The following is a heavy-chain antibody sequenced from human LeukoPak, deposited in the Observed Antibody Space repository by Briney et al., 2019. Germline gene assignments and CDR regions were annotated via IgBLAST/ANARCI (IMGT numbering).Heavy chain of an antibody. J-gene: IGHJ3*02. CDR1: GSTFSSYA. D-gene: IGHD2-15*01. CDR2: IIPIFGTA. Sequence: SVKVSCKASGSTFSSYAISWVRQAPGHGLEWMGGIIPIFGTANYAQKFQGRVTITADESTSTAYMELSSLRSEDTAVYYCARERSGGDAFDIWGQGTMVTVSS. CDR3: ARERSGGDAFDI. V-gene: IGHV1-69*13.